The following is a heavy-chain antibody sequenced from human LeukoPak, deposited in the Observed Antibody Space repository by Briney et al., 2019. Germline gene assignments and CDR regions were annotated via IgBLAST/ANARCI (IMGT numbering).Heavy chain of an antibody. CDR3: ARRYCGSPSCVNWFDP. V-gene: IGHV3-74*01. Sequence: GGSLRLSCAASGFTFSSYWMYWVRQAPGKGLVWVSRINGDGSSTSYADSVKGRFTISKDNAKNTLFLQMNSLRAEDTAVYYCARRYCGSPSCVNWFDPWGQGALVTVSS. D-gene: IGHD2-2*01. CDR2: INGDGSST. CDR1: GFTFSSYW. J-gene: IGHJ5*02.